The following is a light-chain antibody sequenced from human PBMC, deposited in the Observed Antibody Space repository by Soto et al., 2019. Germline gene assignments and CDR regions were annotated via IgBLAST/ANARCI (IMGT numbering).Light chain of an antibody. J-gene: IGKJ2*01. CDR3: QQYDSSPT. Sequence: EIVLTQSPGTLSLSPGERATLSCRASQTVSSSSLAWYQQKPGQAPRLLIYDASSRATGIPDRFSGSGSGTDFTLTISRLEPEDFAVYYCQQYDSSPTFGQGTELEIK. CDR2: DAS. V-gene: IGKV3-20*01. CDR1: QTVSSSS.